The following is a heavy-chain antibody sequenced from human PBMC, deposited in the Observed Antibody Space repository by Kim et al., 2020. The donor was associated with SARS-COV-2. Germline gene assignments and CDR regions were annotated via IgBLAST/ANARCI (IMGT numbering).Heavy chain of an antibody. D-gene: IGHD3-10*01. Sequence: GGSLRLSCAASGFSFSSYAMSWVRQAPGKGLEWVSGISGSGVSTDDADPVKGRFTISIDNSKNTWFLQMDSLRAEDTAVYYCAKAGGARRVDHSDNWGQGTLLTVSS. J-gene: IGHJ4*02. CDR1: GFSFSSYA. CDR2: ISGSGVST. V-gene: IGHV3-23*01. CDR3: AKAGGARRVDHSDN.